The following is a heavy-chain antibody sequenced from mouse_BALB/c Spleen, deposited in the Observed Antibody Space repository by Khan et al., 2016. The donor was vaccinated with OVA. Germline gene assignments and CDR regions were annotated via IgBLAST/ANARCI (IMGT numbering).Heavy chain of an antibody. CDR1: GFTFSTYA. CDR2: ISTGGHYT. Sequence: EVELVESGGGLVKPGGSLKISCSASGFTFSTYAMSWVRQTPERRLECVATISTGGHYTFYPDSVKGRFTISRDNAKNTLYLQMSSLRSEDTAMYYCARSLVDYHAMDYWGQGTSVTVSS. J-gene: IGHJ4*01. D-gene: IGHD2-2*01. CDR3: ARSLVDYHAMDY. V-gene: IGHV5-9-3*01.